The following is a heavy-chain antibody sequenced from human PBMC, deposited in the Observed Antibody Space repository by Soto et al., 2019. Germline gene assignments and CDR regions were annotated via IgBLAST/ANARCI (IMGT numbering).Heavy chain of an antibody. V-gene: IGHV5-10-1*01. D-gene: IGHD3-16*01. Sequence: WVRQMPWKGLEWMGSIGPGDSVTTYNPSFQGRVTMSADKSISTAYLQWSSLKASDSAVYYCARLSRASFALDVWGQGTTVTVSS. J-gene: IGHJ6*02. CDR2: IGPGDSVT. CDR3: ARLSRASFALDV.